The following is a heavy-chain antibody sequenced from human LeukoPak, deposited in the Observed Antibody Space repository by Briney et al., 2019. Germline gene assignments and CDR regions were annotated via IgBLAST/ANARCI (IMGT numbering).Heavy chain of an antibody. Sequence: SSETLSLTCTVSGDSISSSNYYWGWIRQPPGKGLEWIGNVYYSGSTFYNPSLKSRVTISVDTSKNQFSLKLGSVTAADTAVYYCATSYGGRGNVFDYWGQGTLVTVSS. V-gene: IGHV4-39*01. CDR3: ATSYGGRGNVFDY. CDR2: VYYSGST. CDR1: GDSISSSNYY. J-gene: IGHJ4*02. D-gene: IGHD4-23*01.